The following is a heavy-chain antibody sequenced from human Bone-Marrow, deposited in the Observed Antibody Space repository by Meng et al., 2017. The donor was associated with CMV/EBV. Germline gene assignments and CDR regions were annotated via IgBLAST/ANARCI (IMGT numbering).Heavy chain of an antibody. V-gene: IGHV1-69*05. J-gene: IGHJ4*02. CDR2: IIPIFGTA. CDR3: ARGGPGETYYFDY. D-gene: IGHD3-10*01. CDR1: GGTFSSYA. Sequence: KVSCKASGGTFSSYAISWVRQAPGQGLEWMGGIIPIFGTANYAQKFQGRVTITTDESTSTAYMELSSLRSEDTAVYYCARGGPGETYYFDYWGQGTLVTVSS.